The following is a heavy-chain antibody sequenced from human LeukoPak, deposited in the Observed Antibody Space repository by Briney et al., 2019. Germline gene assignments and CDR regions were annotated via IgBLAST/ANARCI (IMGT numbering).Heavy chain of an antibody. V-gene: IGHV1-24*01. D-gene: IGHD1-26*01. CDR3: ATSHGSGSPVDY. Sequence: ASVKVSCKVSGYTLTELSMHWVRQAPGKGLEWMGGFDPEDGETIYAQKFQGRVTMTEDTSTDTASMELSNLRSEDTAVYYCATSHGSGSPVDYWGQGTLVTVSS. CDR2: FDPEDGET. CDR1: GYTLTELS. J-gene: IGHJ4*02.